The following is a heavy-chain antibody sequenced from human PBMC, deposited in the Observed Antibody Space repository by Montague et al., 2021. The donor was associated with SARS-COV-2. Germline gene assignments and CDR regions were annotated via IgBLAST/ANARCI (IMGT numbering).Heavy chain of an antibody. J-gene: IGHJ4*02. CDR1: GGSFSGHS. CDR3: ARGLTNVTVILVFVGASLYFDS. Sequence: SETLSLTCAVSGGSFSGHSWTWIRQHPGKGLEWIGEINHSGGTNYNPSLKSRVTISVDTSKNQFSLKLSSLTAADTAVYYCARGLTNVTVILVFVGASLYFDSWGQGALVTVSS. CDR2: INHSGGT. V-gene: IGHV4-34*01. D-gene: IGHD3-22*01.